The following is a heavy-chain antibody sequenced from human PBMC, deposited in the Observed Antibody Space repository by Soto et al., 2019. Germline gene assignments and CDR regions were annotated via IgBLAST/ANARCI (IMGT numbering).Heavy chain of an antibody. Sequence: LRLSCAASGFTFSSYTLNWVRRAPGKGLEWVATSSDRRTGNTHYSDSVRGRFTLSRDYSRNILFLQMDSLRADDTALYYCTTWLTAHFDYWGRGTQVTVSS. CDR1: GFTFSSYT. CDR3: TTWLTAHFDY. D-gene: IGHD2-21*02. J-gene: IGHJ4*02. V-gene: IGHV3-23*01. CDR2: SSDRRTGNT.